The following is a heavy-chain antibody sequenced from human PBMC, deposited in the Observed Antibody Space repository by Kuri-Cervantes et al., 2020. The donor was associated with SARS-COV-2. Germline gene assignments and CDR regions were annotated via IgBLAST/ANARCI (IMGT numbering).Heavy chain of an antibody. CDR1: GYSISSGYY. CDR3: GKVSWLQLWRRYSDS. V-gene: IGHV4-38-2*02. J-gene: IGHJ4*02. D-gene: IGHD5-24*01. Sequence: SETLSLTCTVSGYSISSGYYWGWIRQPPGKGLEWIGSIYHSGSTYYNPSLKSRVTISVDTSKNQFSLKLSSVTVADTAVYYCGKVSWLQLWRRYSDSWGQGTLVTDSS. CDR2: IYHSGST.